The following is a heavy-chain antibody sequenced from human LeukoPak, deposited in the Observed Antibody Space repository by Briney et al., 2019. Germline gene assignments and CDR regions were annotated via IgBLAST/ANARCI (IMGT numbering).Heavy chain of an antibody. D-gene: IGHD3-22*01. CDR2: INSDGSST. V-gene: IGHV3-74*01. CDR1: GFSFTTYA. J-gene: IGHJ4*02. CDR3: ASGEFDYYDSIMF. Sequence: GGSLRLSCAASGFSFTTYAMNWVRQAPGKGLVWVSRINSDGSSTSYADSVKGRFTISRDNAKNTLYLQMNSLRAEDTAVYYCASGEFDYYDSIMFGGQGTLVTVSS.